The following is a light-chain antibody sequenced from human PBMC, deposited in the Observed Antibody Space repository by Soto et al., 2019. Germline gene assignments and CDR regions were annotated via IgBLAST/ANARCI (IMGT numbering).Light chain of an antibody. J-gene: IGLJ3*02. CDR2: GNN. Sequence: QAVVTQPPSVSGVPGQRVTISCTGSSSNIGAGYDVHWYQQLPGTAPKLLIYGNNNRPSGVPDRFSGSKSGTSASLAITGLQAEDEAEYYCQSYDNSLSASGFGGGTKLTVL. CDR1: SSNIGAGYD. CDR3: QSYDNSLSASG. V-gene: IGLV1-40*01.